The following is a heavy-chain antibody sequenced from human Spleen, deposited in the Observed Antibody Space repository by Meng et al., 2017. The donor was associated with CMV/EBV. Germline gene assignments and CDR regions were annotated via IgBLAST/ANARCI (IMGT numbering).Heavy chain of an antibody. J-gene: IGHJ5*02. Sequence: GDFSGYSWSGIRQPPGKGLEWIGEINHSGSTNYNPSLKSRVTISVDTSKNQFSLKLSSVTAADTAVYYCARGGRVVVPAARGNWFDPWGQGTLVTVSS. V-gene: IGHV4-34*01. D-gene: IGHD2-2*01. CDR1: GDFSGYS. CDR3: ARGGRVVVPAARGNWFDP. CDR2: INHSGST.